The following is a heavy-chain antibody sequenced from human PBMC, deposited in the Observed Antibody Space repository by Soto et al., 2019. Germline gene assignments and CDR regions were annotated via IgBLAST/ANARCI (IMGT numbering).Heavy chain of an antibody. D-gene: IGHD6-13*01. Sequence: QVQLVESGGGVVQPGRSLRLSCAASGFTFSSYGMHWVRQAPGKGLEWVAVIWYDGSNKYYADSVKGRFTISRDNSKNTLYLQMNSLRAEDTAVYYCARATKQYSSSWGVSDYWGQGTLVTVSS. V-gene: IGHV3-33*01. CDR1: GFTFSSYG. CDR3: ARATKQYSSSWGVSDY. J-gene: IGHJ4*02. CDR2: IWYDGSNK.